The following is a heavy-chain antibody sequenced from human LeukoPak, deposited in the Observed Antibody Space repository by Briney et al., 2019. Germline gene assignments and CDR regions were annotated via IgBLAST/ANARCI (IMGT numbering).Heavy chain of an antibody. D-gene: IGHD6-13*01. J-gene: IGHJ4*02. CDR1: GFTFDDYA. V-gene: IGHV3-23*01. CDR3: AKVERGSSSSWYPYYFDY. Sequence: GRSLRLSCAASGFTFDDYAMHWVRQAPGKGLEWVSALNGGGGNTYYADSVKGRFTISRDNSKNTLYLQMNSLRAEDTAVYYCAKVERGSSSSWYPYYFDYWGQGTLVTVSS. CDR2: LNGGGGNT.